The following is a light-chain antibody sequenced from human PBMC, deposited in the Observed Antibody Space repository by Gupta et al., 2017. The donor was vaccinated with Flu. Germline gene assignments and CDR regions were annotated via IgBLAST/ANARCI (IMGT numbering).Light chain of an antibody. Sequence: TSSCTRSSGSIGSNDVQWYRQRAGRTPTNVIYEDNQRPSGGADRISGSFNRSTNSASLTISGRKTEDEADYYGQSDDSSTPWVFGGGTKLTVL. CDR2: EDN. J-gene: IGLJ3*02. V-gene: IGLV6-57*01. CDR3: QSDDSSTPWV. CDR1: SGSIGSND.